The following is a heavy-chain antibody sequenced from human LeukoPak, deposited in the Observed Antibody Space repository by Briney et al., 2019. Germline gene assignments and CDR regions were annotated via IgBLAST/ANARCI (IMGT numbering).Heavy chain of an antibody. CDR1: GYTFTGYY. J-gene: IGHJ1*01. V-gene: IGHV1-2*02. D-gene: IGHD6-13*01. Sequence: GASVKVSCKASGYTFTGYYMHWVRQAPGQGLEWMGWINPNSGGTNYAQKFQGRVTMTRDTSISTAYMELSRLRAEDTAVYYCARERAGRWAEYFQHWGQGTLVTVSS. CDR3: ARERAGRWAEYFQH. CDR2: INPNSGGT.